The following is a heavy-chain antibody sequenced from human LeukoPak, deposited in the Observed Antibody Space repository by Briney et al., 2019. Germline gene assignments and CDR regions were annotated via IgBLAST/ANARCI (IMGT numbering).Heavy chain of an antibody. D-gene: IGHD4-23*01. Sequence: GGSLRLSCIVSGFTFSHYEMNWVRQAPGKGLEWISFIDSGGGTILYADSVKGRFTISRDNAKNTLYLQMNSLRAEDTAVYYCARDMDEDYSGNTLDYWGRGTLVTVSS. J-gene: IGHJ4*02. CDR2: IDSGGGTI. V-gene: IGHV3-48*03. CDR3: ARDMDEDYSGNTLDY. CDR1: GFTFSHYE.